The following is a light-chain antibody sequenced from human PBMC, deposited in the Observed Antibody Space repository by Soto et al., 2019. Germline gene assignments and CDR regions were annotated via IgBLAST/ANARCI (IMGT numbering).Light chain of an antibody. CDR1: QSVSSSY. Sequence: EIVLTQSTGTLSLSPGERATLSCRASQSVSSSYLAWYQQKPGQAPRLLIYGASSRATGIPDRFSGSGSGTDFTLTISRLEPEDFAVYYCQQYGSSPFPFGGGTKVDI. CDR3: QQYGSSPFP. V-gene: IGKV3-20*01. J-gene: IGKJ4*01. CDR2: GAS.